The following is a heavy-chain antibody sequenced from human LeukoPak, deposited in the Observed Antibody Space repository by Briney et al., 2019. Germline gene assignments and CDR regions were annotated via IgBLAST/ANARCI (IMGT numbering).Heavy chain of an antibody. V-gene: IGHV4-59*01. CDR2: IYYSGST. CDR1: GGSISSYY. CDR3: ARTYGSSGLGYFDL. J-gene: IGHJ2*01. Sequence: SETLSLTCTVSGGSISSYYWSWIRQPPGKGLEWIGYIYYSGSTNYSPSLKSRLTISVDTSKDQFSLKLSSVTAADTAVYYCARTYGSSGLGYFDLWGRGTLVTVSS. D-gene: IGHD6-13*01.